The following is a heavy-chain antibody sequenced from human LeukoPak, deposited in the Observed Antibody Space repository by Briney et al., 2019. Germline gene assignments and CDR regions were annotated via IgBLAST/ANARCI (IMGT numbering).Heavy chain of an antibody. CDR2: FDPEDGET. V-gene: IGHV1-24*01. CDR1: GYTLTELS. CDR3: ATNRDYCGSGSYRGGYYFDY. D-gene: IGHD3-10*01. J-gene: IGHJ4*02. Sequence: AASVKVSCKVSGYTLTELSMHWVRQAPGKGLEWMGGFDPEDGETIYAQKFQGRVTMTEDTSTDTAYMELSSLRSEDTAVYYCATNRDYCGSGSYRGGYYFDYWGQGTLVTVSS.